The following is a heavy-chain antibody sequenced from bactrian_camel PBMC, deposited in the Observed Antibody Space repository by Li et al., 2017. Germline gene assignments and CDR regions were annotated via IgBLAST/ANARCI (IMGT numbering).Heavy chain of an antibody. CDR2: ISKDDSK. V-gene: IGHV3S36*01. CDR3: VTSFGWRFYHY. CDR1: FTFAPYV. J-gene: IGHJ4*01. D-gene: IGHD1*01. Sequence: VQLVESGGGLVQPGGSLRLSCSASFTFAPYVMAWVRQAPGKGLEWVSHISKDDSKYYADSVKGRFTISKDADKNTLNLQMNNLKPEDTAVYYCVTSFGWRFYHYWGQGTQVTVS.